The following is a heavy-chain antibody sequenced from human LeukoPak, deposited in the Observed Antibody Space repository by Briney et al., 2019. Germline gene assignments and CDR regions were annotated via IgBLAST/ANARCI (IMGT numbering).Heavy chain of an antibody. D-gene: IGHD5-12*01. CDR1: GFTFSSYG. Sequence: GGSLRLSCAASGFTFSSYGMHWVRQAPGKGLGWVAVIWYDGSNKYYADSVKGRFTISRDNSENTLYLQMNSLRAEDTAVYYCALGYDGDAFDIWGQGTMVTVSS. CDR3: ALGYDGDAFDI. CDR2: IWYDGSNK. V-gene: IGHV3-33*01. J-gene: IGHJ3*02.